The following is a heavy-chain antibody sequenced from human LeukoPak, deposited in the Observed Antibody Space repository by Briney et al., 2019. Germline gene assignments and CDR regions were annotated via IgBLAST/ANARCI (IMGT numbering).Heavy chain of an antibody. CDR1: GGSISSYY. D-gene: IGHD6-6*01. Sequence: SETLSLTCTVSGGSISSYYWSWIRQPPGKRLEWIGYIYTSGSTNYNPSLKSRVTISVDTSKNQFSLKLSSVTAADTAVYYCARRLAAPDKYYFDYWGQGTLVTVSS. CDR2: IYTSGST. V-gene: IGHV4-4*09. J-gene: IGHJ4*02. CDR3: ARRLAAPDKYYFDY.